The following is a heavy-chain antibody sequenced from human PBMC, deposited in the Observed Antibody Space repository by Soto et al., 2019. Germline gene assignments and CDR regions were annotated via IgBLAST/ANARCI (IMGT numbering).Heavy chain of an antibody. J-gene: IGHJ3*02. Sequence: QVQLQESGPGLVKPSETLSLTCTVSGGSISSYYWSWIRQPAGKGLEWIGRIYTSGSTNYNPSLKSRVTMSVDTSKNQFSLNLSSVTAADTAVYYCARDQPLYDSSGYYWGHDAFDIWGQGTMVTVSS. CDR2: IYTSGST. CDR3: ARDQPLYDSSGYYWGHDAFDI. D-gene: IGHD3-22*01. V-gene: IGHV4-4*07. CDR1: GGSISSYY.